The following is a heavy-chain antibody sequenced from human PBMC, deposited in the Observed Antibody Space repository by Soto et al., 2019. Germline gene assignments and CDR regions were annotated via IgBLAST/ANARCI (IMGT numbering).Heavy chain of an antibody. J-gene: IGHJ4*02. V-gene: IGHV4-59*02. CDR3: AKEALTGGPDY. D-gene: IGHD7-27*01. CDR1: GGSVSSFY. Sequence: SETLSLTCSVSGGSVSSFYWTWIRQPPGKGLEWIGYIYSSGSTNYNPSLKSRVTISIDTSKNQFSLKLSSVTAADTAVYYCAKEALTGGPDYWGQGTLVTVSS. CDR2: IYSSGST.